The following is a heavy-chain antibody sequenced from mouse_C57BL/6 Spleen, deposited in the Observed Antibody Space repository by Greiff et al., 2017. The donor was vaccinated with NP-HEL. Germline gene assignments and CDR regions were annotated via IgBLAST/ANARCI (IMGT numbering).Heavy chain of an antibody. CDR1: GFTFSDYY. J-gene: IGHJ2*01. CDR2: INYDGSST. Sequence: EVMLVESEGGLVQPGSSMKLSCTASGFTFSDYYMAWVRQVPEKGLEWVANINYDGSSTYYLDSLKSRFIISRDNAKNILYLQMSSLKSEDTATYYCARDGGYYGFDYWGQGTTLTVSS. CDR3: ARDGGYYGFDY. V-gene: IGHV5-16*01. D-gene: IGHD1-1*01.